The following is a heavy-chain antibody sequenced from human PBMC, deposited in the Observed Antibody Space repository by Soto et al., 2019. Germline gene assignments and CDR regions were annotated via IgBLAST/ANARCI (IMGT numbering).Heavy chain of an antibody. CDR1: GFTFSSYA. D-gene: IGHD3-10*01. Sequence: EVQLLESGGGLVQPGGSLRLSCAASGFTFSSYAMSWVRQAPGKGLEWVSAISGSGGSTYYADSVKGRFTISRDNSKNTLYLQMNSLRAEDTAVYYCAKCYGSGSYAAGDAFDIWGQGTMVTVSS. V-gene: IGHV3-23*01. CDR3: AKCYGSGSYAAGDAFDI. CDR2: ISGSGGST. J-gene: IGHJ3*02.